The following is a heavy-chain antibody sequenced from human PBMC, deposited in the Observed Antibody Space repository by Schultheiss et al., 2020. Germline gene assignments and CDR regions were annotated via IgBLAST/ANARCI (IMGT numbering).Heavy chain of an antibody. J-gene: IGHJ6*02. V-gene: IGHV3-33*08. CDR1: GFTFSSYG. D-gene: IGHD2-8*01. CDR2: IWYDGSNK. Sequence: GGSLRLSCAASGFTFSSYGMHWVRQAPGKGLEWVAVIWYDGSNKYYADSVKGRFTISRDNAKNSLYLQMNSLRAEDTAVYYCARDCLINNYYYGMDVWGQGTTVTVSS. CDR3: ARDCLINNYYYGMDV.